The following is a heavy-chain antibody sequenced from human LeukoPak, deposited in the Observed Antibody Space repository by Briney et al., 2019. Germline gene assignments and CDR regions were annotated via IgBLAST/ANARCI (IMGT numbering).Heavy chain of an antibody. CDR1: GFTFSDYY. Sequence: GGSLRLSCAASGFTFSDYYMSWIRQAPGKGLEWISYISSSGSTIYYADSVKGRFTISRHNSKNTLYLQMNSLRAEDTAVYYCARGIVGATGASWDWGQGTLVTVSS. J-gene: IGHJ4*02. V-gene: IGHV3-11*01. CDR3: ARGIVGATGASWD. D-gene: IGHD1-26*01. CDR2: ISSSGSTI.